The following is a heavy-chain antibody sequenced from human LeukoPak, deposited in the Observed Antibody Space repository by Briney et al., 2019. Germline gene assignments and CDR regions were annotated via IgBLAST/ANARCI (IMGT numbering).Heavy chain of an antibody. CDR3: ARHACEYSSSWYGPANYNWFDP. Sequence: PSETLSLTCTVSGGSIRSSYYYWGWIRQPPGKGLEWIGSIYDSGSTYYNPSLKSRVTISVDTSKNQFSLKLNSVTAADTAVYYCARHACEYSSSWYGPANYNWFDPWGQGTLVTVSS. CDR2: IYDSGST. D-gene: IGHD6-13*01. CDR1: GGSIRSSYYY. J-gene: IGHJ5*02. V-gene: IGHV4-39*01.